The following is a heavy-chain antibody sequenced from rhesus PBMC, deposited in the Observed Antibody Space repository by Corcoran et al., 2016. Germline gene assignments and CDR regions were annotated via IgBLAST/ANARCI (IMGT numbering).Heavy chain of an antibody. D-gene: IGHD6-31*01. Sequence: QVQLQESGPGLVKPSETLSLTCAVSGASISSYWWIGTRQSPGKGLEWIGEINGDRGSTYYNPSLKSRVTISKDASKNQFSLRLSSVTAADTAVYYCAREDTSSGWYSDYWGQGVLVTVSS. J-gene: IGHJ4*01. CDR2: INGDRGST. V-gene: IGHV4-80*01. CDR1: GASISSYW. CDR3: AREDTSSGWYSDY.